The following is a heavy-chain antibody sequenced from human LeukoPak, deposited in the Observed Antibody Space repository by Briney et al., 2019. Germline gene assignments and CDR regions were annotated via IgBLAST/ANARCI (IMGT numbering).Heavy chain of an antibody. CDR1: GFTFDDYA. CDR2: ISWNSNSI. CDR3: ARALIHYYMDV. Sequence: GGFLRLSCAASGFTFDDYAMHWVRQAPGKGLEWVSGISWNSNSIDYADSVKGRFTISRDNAKNSLYLQMNSLRAEDTAVYYCARALIHYYMDVWGKGTTVTISS. J-gene: IGHJ6*03. V-gene: IGHV3-9*01.